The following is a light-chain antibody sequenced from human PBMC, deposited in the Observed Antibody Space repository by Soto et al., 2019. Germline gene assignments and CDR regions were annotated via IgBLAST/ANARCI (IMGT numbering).Light chain of an antibody. Sequence: DIQMPQSPSYLSAYVGDRVTITCQASQNINNYLNWYQPKPGRAPKLLIYDASNLEAGVPSRFRGSGSGTDFTFTISRLQPEDIASYYCQQYENLPTFGQGTRLEI. CDR2: DAS. J-gene: IGKJ5*01. CDR1: QNINNY. V-gene: IGKV1-33*01. CDR3: QQYENLPT.